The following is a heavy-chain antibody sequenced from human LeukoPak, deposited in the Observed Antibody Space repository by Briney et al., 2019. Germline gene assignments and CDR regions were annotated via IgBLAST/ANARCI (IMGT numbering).Heavy chain of an antibody. Sequence: SETLSLTCAVSGYSISSGYYWGWIRQPPGNGLGLIGSIYYSGSTYYNPSIKSRVTISVDTSKNQFSLKLSSVTAADTAVYYCARMPYSSSLYYFDYWGQGTLVTVSS. J-gene: IGHJ4*02. V-gene: IGHV4-38-2*01. CDR1: GYSISSGYY. CDR2: IYYSGST. CDR3: ARMPYSSSLYYFDY. D-gene: IGHD6-13*01.